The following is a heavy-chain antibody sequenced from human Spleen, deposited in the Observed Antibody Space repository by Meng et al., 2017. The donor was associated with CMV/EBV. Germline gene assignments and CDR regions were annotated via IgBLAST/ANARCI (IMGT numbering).Heavy chain of an antibody. CDR3: ASLRSGGAIHYYYYYGMDV. CDR1: SFTGYY. CDR2: VQHSGST. Sequence: SFTGYYCSWIRQPPGRGLQCIGNVQHSGSTNYSPSLKRQVTISVNTSKIQFSLKLSSVTAADTAVYYCASLRSGGAIHYYYYYGMDVWGQGTTVTVSS. D-gene: IGHD3-16*01. J-gene: IGHJ6*02. V-gene: IGHV4-34*01.